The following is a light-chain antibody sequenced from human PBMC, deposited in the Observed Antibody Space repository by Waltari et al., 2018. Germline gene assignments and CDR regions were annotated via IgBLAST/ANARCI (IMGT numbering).Light chain of an antibody. Sequence: IQMTQSPSSLSASVGDRVTITCRSSYFIDNFLNWYQQKPGKAPKVLIYGASTLQSGVPSRFSGSGSGTDFTLKISRVEAEDVGVYYCMQALQTPRAITFGQGTRLEIK. J-gene: IGKJ5*01. CDR2: GAS. V-gene: IGKV1-39*01. CDR3: MQALQTPRAIT. CDR1: YFIDNF.